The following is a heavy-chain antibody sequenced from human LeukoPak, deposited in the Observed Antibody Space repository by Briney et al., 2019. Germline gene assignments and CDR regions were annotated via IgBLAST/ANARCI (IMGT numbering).Heavy chain of an antibody. V-gene: IGHV4-61*05. Sequence: SETLSLTCTVSGGSISSSSYYWGWIRQPPGKGLEWIGYIYYSGSTNYNPSLERRVTMSVDTSKNQISLKLTSVTSADTAVYYCARAPAGPPYYYMDVWGRGTTVAVSS. J-gene: IGHJ6*03. CDR1: GGSISSSSYY. CDR3: ARAPAGPPYYYMDV. CDR2: IYYSGST.